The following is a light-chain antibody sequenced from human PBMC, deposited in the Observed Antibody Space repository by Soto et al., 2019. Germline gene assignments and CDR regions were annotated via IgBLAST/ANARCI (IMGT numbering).Light chain of an antibody. V-gene: IGKV3-15*01. CDR3: QQYNNWPPIT. J-gene: IGKJ5*01. Sequence: EIVLTQSPGTLSLSPGERATLSCRASQSVADNYLAWYQQKPGQPPRLLIYGASTRATGISARFSGSGSGTEFTLTISSLQSEDFAVYYCQQYNNWPPITFGQGTRLEIK. CDR1: QSVADN. CDR2: GAS.